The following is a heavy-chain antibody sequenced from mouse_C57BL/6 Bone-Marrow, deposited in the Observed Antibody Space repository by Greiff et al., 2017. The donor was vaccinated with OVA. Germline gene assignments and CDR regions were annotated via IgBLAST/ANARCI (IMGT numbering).Heavy chain of an antibody. Sequence: QVQLQQSGAELVKPGASVKLSCKASGYTFTSYWMHWVKQRPGQGLEWIGMIHPNSGSTNYNEKFKSKATLTVDKSSSTAYMQLSSLTSEDSAVYYCARKGIYYGNYAFAYWGQGTLVTVSA. CDR2: IHPNSGST. J-gene: IGHJ3*01. CDR3: ARKGIYYGNYAFAY. V-gene: IGHV1-64*01. D-gene: IGHD2-1*01. CDR1: GYTFTSYW.